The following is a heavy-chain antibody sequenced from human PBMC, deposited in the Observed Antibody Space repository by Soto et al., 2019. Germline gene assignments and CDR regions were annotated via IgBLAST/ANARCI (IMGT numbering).Heavy chain of an antibody. J-gene: IGHJ4*02. Sequence: PAETLSLTWSVSGCSIRNYYWSWIRQPPGKGLEWIGHIYYSGSTNYNPSLKSRVTISEDTSKNQFSLKLSSVTAADTAVYYCARGHDFDFDYWGQGTLVTVSS. CDR3: ARGHDFDFDY. CDR2: IYYSGST. V-gene: IGHV4-59*01. CDR1: GCSIRNYY. D-gene: IGHD1-1*01.